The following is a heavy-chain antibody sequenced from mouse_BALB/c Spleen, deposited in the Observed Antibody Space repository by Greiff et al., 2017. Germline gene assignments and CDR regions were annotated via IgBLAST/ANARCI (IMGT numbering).Heavy chain of an antibody. D-gene: IGHD2-3*01. CDR2: INPSTGYT. CDR1: GYTFTSYW. V-gene: IGHV1-7*01. J-gene: IGHJ4*01. Sequence: QVQLQQSGAELAKPGASVKMSCKASGYTFTSYWMHWVKQRPGQGLEWIGYINPSTGYTEYNQKFKDKATLTADKSSSTAYMQLSSLTSEDSAVYYCARDRDGYPYYYAMDYWGQGTSVTVSS. CDR3: ARDRDGYPYYYAMDY.